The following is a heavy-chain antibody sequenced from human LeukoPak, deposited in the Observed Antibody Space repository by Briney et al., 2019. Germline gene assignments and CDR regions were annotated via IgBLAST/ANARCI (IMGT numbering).Heavy chain of an antibody. V-gene: IGHV3-23*01. CDR1: GFTFSSYA. CDR2: ISGSGGST. Sequence: PGGSLRLSCAASGFTFSSYAMSWVRQAPGKGLEWVSAISGSGGSTYYADSVKGRFTISRDNSKNTLYLQMNSLRAEDTAVYYCAAXVYGSGSYHPWGQGTLVTVSS. CDR3: AAXVYGSGSYHP. J-gene: IGHJ5*02. D-gene: IGHD3-10*01.